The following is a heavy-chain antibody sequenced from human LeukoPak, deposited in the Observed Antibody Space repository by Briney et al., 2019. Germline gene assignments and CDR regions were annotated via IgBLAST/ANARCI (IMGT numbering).Heavy chain of an antibody. CDR1: GFTFSSYG. V-gene: IGHV3-33*01. J-gene: IGHJ6*02. CDR2: IWYDGSNK. D-gene: IGHD6-13*01. CDR3: ARAGGIYSSSWYVTDHYYYYYGMDV. Sequence: PGRSLRLSCAASGFTFSSYGMHWVRQAPGKGLEWVAVIWYDGSNKYYADSAKGRFTISRDNSKNTLYLQMNSLRAEDTAVYYCARAGGIYSSSWYVTDHYYYYYGMDVWGQGTTVTVSS.